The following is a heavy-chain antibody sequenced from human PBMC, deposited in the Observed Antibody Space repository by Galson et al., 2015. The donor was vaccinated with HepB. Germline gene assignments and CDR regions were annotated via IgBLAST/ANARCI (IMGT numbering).Heavy chain of an antibody. CDR2: ISSSSSYI. CDR1: GFTFSSCS. D-gene: IGHD4-17*01. V-gene: IGHV3-21*01. CDR3: ASLSFKYGDYER. Sequence: SLRLSCAASGFTFSSCSMNWVRQAPGKGLEWVSSISSSSSYIYYADSVKGRFTISRDNAKNSLYLQMNSLRAEDTAVYYCASLSFKYGDYERWGQGTLVTVSS. J-gene: IGHJ4*02.